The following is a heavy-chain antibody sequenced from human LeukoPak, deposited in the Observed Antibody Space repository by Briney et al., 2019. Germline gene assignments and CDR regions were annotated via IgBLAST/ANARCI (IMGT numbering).Heavy chain of an antibody. CDR3: ARDGVVVTATGFDY. Sequence: ASVKVSCKASGGTFSSYAISWVRQAPGQGLEWMGGIIPIFGTANYAHKFQGRVTMTRDTSTSTVYMELSSLRSEDTAVYYCARDGVVVTATGFDYWGQGTLVTVSS. V-gene: IGHV1-69*05. CDR1: GGTFSSYA. CDR2: IIPIFGTA. D-gene: IGHD2-21*02. J-gene: IGHJ4*02.